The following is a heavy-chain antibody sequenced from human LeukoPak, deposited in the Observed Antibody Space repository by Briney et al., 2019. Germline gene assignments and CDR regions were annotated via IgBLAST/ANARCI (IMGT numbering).Heavy chain of an antibody. CDR3: ARDPSGYFTY. J-gene: IGHJ4*02. V-gene: IGHV4-61*01. CDR1: GGSVSSGSYY. CDR2: IYDSGST. Sequence: SETLPLTCTVSGGSVSSGSYYWSWIRQPPGKGLEWIGYIYDSGSTNYSPSLKSRVTISVDTSKNQFSLKLSSVTAADTAVYYCARDPSGYFTYWGQGTLVTVSS. D-gene: IGHD3-3*01.